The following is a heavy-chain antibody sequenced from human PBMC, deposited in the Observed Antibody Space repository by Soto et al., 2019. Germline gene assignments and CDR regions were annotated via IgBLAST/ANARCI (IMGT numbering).Heavy chain of an antibody. J-gene: IGHJ5*02. CDR2: IYHGST. V-gene: IGHV4-30-2*01. CDR1: GGSISSGGYS. CDR3: ARNPSSGWYRWFDP. Sequence: SETLSLTCTVSGGSISSGGYSWSWIRQPPGKGLEWIGYIYHGSTYYNPSLKSRVTISVDTSKNQFSLKLSSVTAADTAVYYCARNPSSGWYRWFDPWGQGTLVTVSS. D-gene: IGHD6-19*01.